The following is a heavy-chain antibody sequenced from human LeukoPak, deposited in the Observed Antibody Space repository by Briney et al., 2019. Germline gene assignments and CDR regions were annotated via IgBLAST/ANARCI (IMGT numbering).Heavy chain of an antibody. D-gene: IGHD6-19*01. CDR3: ARDWGSGWYFDY. CDR1: GFTFSAYA. CDR2: ISSRGGST. V-gene: IGHV3-23*01. Sequence: GGSLRLSCEASGFTFSAYAMTWVRQAPGKGLEWVSVISSRGGSTYYADSVKGRFTISRDNSKNTLYLQMNSLRVEDTAVYYCARDWGSGWYFDYWGQGTLVTVSS. J-gene: IGHJ4*02.